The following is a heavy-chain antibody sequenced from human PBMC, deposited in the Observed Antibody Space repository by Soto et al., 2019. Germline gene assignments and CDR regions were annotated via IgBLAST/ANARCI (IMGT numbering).Heavy chain of an antibody. D-gene: IGHD4-17*01. CDR2: ISGSGGST. Sequence: EVQLLESGGGLVQPGGSLRLSCAASGFTFSSYAMSWVRQAPGKGLEWVSAISGSGGSTYYADSVKGRFTISRDNSKNTLYLQMNSLRAEDTAVYYCAKWGLRSYSNYGGFDYWGQGTLVTVSS. CDR1: GFTFSSYA. J-gene: IGHJ4*02. V-gene: IGHV3-23*01. CDR3: AKWGLRSYSNYGGFDY.